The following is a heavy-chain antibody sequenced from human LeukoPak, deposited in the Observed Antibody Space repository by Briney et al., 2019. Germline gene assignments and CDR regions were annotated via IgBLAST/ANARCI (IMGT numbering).Heavy chain of an antibody. CDR1: AFTFSGYW. CDR2: IDSDGSST. D-gene: IGHD6-19*01. Sequence: GGSLRLSCAASAFTFSGYWMHWVRQAPGKGLVWVSHIDSDGSSTNYADSVKGRFTISRDNAKNTLYLQMNSLRAEDTAVYYCARALRLAVNLDYWGQGTLVTVSS. V-gene: IGHV3-74*01. CDR3: ARALRLAVNLDY. J-gene: IGHJ4*02.